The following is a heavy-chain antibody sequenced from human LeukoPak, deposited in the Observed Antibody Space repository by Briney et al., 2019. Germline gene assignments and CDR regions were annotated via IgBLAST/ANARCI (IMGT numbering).Heavy chain of an antibody. CDR1: GYTFTSYY. V-gene: IGHV1-46*01. J-gene: IGHJ3*02. CDR2: IDPSGGST. Sequence: ASVKVSCKASGYTFTSYYMHWVRQAPGQGLEWMGIIDPSGGSTNYALKFQGRVTMTRDMSTSTVFMDLSSLRSEDTAVYYCXRXQWIIWGSDDFDIWGQGTMVTVSS. CDR3: XRXQWIIWGSDDFDI. D-gene: IGHD3-16*01.